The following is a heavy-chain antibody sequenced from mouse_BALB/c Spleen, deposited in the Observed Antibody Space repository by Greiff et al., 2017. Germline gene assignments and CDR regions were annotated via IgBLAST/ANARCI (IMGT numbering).Heavy chain of an antibody. CDR3: NAWGSADYLDY. D-gene: IGHD1-1*02. V-gene: IGHV14-4*02. J-gene: IGHJ2*01. CDR2: IDPENGDT. CDR1: GFNIKDYY. Sequence: EVQLQQSGAELVRSGASVKLSCTASGFNIKDYYMHWVKQRPEQGLEWIGWIDPENGDTEYAPKFQGKATMTADTSSNTAYLQLSSLTSEDTAVYYCNAWGSADYLDYWGQGTTLTVSS.